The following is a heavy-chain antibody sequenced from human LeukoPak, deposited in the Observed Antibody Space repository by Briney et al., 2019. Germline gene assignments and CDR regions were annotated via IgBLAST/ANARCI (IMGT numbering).Heavy chain of an antibody. CDR2: ISTYSSHT. CDR3: ARDVGRVSGSFNP. CDR1: GYTFTRHG. Sequence: ASVKVSCKASGYTFTRHGITWVRQAPGQGLEWMGWISTYSSHTTYAQKFQGRVTMTTDTSTTTAYMELRSLRSDDTAVYYCARDVGRVSGSFNPWGQGTLVTVSS. D-gene: IGHD3-10*01. J-gene: IGHJ5*02. V-gene: IGHV1-18*01.